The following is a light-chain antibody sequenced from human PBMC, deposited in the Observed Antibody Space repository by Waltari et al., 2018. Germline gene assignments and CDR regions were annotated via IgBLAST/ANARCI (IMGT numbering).Light chain of an antibody. Sequence: QSVLKQPPSVSGASGRRVTISCTWSGPNIGAGYDLHWYQQLPGTAPQLLSYGTSDRPSGVPDRFSGCKSGNTAAQAITGRQAEDEADYYCQSYDNSLRAQGLFGGGTKLTVL. CDR3: QSYDNSLRAQGL. V-gene: IGLV1-40*01. CDR1: GPNIGAGYD. CDR2: GTS. J-gene: IGLJ2*01.